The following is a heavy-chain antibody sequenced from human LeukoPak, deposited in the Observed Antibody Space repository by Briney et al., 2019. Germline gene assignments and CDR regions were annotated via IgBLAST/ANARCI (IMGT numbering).Heavy chain of an antibody. J-gene: IGHJ4*02. Sequence: GGSLRLSCAASGFTFSSYWMSWVRQAPGKGLEWVANIKQEGSEKYYVDSVKGRFTISRGNAKNSLYLQMNSLRAEDTAVYYCVRYITMVRGVKYYFDYWGQGTLVTVSS. CDR1: GFTFSSYW. CDR2: IKQEGSEK. V-gene: IGHV3-7*03. CDR3: VRYITMVRGVKYYFDY. D-gene: IGHD3-10*01.